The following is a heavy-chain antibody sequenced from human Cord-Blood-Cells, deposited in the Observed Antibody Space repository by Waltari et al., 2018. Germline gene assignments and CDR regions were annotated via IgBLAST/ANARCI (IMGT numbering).Heavy chain of an antibody. J-gene: IGHJ4*02. CDR1: GGSFSGYY. CDR2: INHSGST. Sequence: QVQLQQWGAGLLKPSATLSLTCAVYGGSFSGYYWSWIRQPPGKGLEWIGEINHSGSTNYNPSLKSRVTISVDTSKNQFSLKLSSVTAADTAVYYCARDIAVAGTVDWGQGTLVTVSS. CDR3: ARDIAVAGTVD. D-gene: IGHD6-19*01. V-gene: IGHV4-34*01.